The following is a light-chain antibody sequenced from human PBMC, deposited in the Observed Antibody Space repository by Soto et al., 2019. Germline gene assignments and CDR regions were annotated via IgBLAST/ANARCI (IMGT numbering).Light chain of an antibody. V-gene: IGKV1-27*01. Sequence: DIQMTHSPSSLSTSVGDRVTITCRASQGISNYLAWYQQKPGKVPKLLIYSASTLQSGVPSRFSGSGSGKDFAHTISSLQPEDVATYYCQKYNSAPWTFGQGTKVEIK. CDR1: QGISNY. CDR2: SAS. J-gene: IGKJ1*01. CDR3: QKYNSAPWT.